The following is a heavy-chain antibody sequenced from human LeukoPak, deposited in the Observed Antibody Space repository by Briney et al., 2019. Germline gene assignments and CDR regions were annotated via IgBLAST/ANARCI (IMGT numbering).Heavy chain of an antibody. D-gene: IGHD3-22*01. V-gene: IGHV4-4*07. CDR3: ARSTGFYTTYYMDV. Sequence: PSETLSLTCSVSGDSMGNFYWNWLRQPAGKGLEWIGRIHTDGTTYANPSFESAVTMSVDTSNNHISLRLSSATAADTAVYYCARSTGFYTTYYMDVWGKGTTVTVSS. CDR1: GDSMGNFY. J-gene: IGHJ6*03. CDR2: IHTDGTT.